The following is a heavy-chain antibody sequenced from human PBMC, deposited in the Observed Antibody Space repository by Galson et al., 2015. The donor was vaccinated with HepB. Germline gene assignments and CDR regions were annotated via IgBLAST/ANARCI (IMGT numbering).Heavy chain of an antibody. CDR2: IKQDGSEK. CDR1: GFTFSSYW. V-gene: IGHV3-7*03. J-gene: IGHJ2*01. D-gene: IGHD3/OR15-3a*01. CDR3: ARVHLVSDHGPVRGNWYFDL. Sequence: SLRLSCAASGFTFSSYWMSWVRQAPGKGLEWVANIKQDGSEKYYVDSVKGRFTISRDNAKNSLYLQMNSLRAEDTAVYYCARVHLVSDHGPVRGNWYFDLWGRGTLVTVSS.